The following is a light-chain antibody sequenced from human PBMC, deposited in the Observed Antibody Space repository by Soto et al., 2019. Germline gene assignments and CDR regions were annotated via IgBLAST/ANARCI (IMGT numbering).Light chain of an antibody. J-gene: IGKJ3*01. Sequence: EIVLTQSPGTLSLSPGERATLSCRASQSVSSSYLAWYQQKPGQAPRLLIYGASSRATGIPDRFSGSVSGTDFTLTISRLEPEDFAVYYCQQYGSSPPVTFGPGTKVDI. CDR3: QQYGSSPPVT. CDR2: GAS. CDR1: QSVSSSY. V-gene: IGKV3-20*01.